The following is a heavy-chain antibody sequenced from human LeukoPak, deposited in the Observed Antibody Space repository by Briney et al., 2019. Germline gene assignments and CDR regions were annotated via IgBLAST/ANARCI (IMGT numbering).Heavy chain of an antibody. CDR2: MNPNSGNT. D-gene: IGHD3-22*01. Sequence: GASVKVSCKASGYTFTSYDINWVRQATGQGLEWMGWMNPNSGNTGYAQKFQGRATMTRNTSISTAYMELSSLRSEDTAVYYCARYYYDSSGYMVHFDYWGQGTLVTVSS. V-gene: IGHV1-8*01. CDR3: ARYYYDSSGYMVHFDY. CDR1: GYTFTSYD. J-gene: IGHJ4*02.